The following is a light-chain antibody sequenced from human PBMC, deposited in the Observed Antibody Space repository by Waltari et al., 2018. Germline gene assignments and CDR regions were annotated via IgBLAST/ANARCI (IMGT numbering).Light chain of an antibody. CDR3: VAWEDRLNGWV. CDR2: GNN. J-gene: IGLJ3*02. V-gene: IGLV1-44*01. Sequence: QSVLTQPPSASGTPGQRVTISCSGSSPNTGSHIVTWYQHLPGTAPKLLIYGNNKRPSGISDRFSGSKSGTSASLAISGLQSEDEADYFCVAWEDRLNGWVFGGGTKLTVL. CDR1: SPNTGSHI.